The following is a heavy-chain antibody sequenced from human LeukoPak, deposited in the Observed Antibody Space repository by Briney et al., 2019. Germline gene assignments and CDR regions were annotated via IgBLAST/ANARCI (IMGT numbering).Heavy chain of an antibody. CDR1: GFTFSSYA. CDR3: ARDGYQLLWVDAFDT. V-gene: IGHV3-30-3*01. CDR2: ISYDGSNK. J-gene: IGHJ3*02. D-gene: IGHD2-2*01. Sequence: GGSLRLSCAASGFTFSSYAMHWVRQAPGKGLEWVAVISYDGSNKYYADSVKGRFTISRDNSKNTLYLQMNSLRAEDTAVYYCARDGYQLLWVDAFDTWGQGTMVTVSS.